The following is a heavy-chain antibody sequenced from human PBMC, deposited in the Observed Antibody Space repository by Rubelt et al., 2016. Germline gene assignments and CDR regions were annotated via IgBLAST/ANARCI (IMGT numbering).Heavy chain of an antibody. CDR2: ISHSGST. V-gene: IGHV4-4*02. CDR1: GGSISSRNW. J-gene: IGHJ5*02. CDR3: ARGAGDCSSTSCSSNWFDP. Sequence: QVQLQESGPGLVKPSGTLSLTCAVSGGSISSRNWWTWVRQPPGKGLDWIGEISHSGSTNYNPSLKSRVTLSADKSNHNFSLNVSSVTAADTAVYYCARGAGDCSSTSCSSNWFDPWGQGTLVTVSS. D-gene: IGHD2-2*01.